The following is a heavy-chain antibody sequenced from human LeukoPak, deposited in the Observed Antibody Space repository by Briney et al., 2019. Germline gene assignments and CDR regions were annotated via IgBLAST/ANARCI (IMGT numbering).Heavy chain of an antibody. D-gene: IGHD1/OR15-1a*01. J-gene: IGHJ5*02. Sequence: ASVKVSCKVSGYTLTELPMHWVRQAPGKGLEWMGWINPNSGGTNYAQKFQGRVTMTRDTSISTAYMELSRLRSDDTAVYYCARNKGPLDPWGQGTLVTVSS. CDR1: GYTLTELP. CDR3: ARNKGPLDP. CDR2: INPNSGGT. V-gene: IGHV1-2*02.